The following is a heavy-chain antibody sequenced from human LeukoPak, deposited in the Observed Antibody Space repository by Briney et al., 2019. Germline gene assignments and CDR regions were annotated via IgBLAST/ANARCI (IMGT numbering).Heavy chain of an antibody. V-gene: IGHV3-23*01. D-gene: IGHD2-2*01. CDR2: ISGSGGST. Sequence: GGSLRLSCAASGFTFSGYAMSWVRQAPGKGLEWVSAISGSGGSTYYADSVKGRFTTSRDNSKNTLYLQMNSLRAEDTAVYYCAKATRGRYCSSTSCYGAYYYYGMDVWGQGTTVTVSS. CDR1: GFTFSGYA. CDR3: AKATRGRYCSSTSCYGAYYYYGMDV. J-gene: IGHJ6*02.